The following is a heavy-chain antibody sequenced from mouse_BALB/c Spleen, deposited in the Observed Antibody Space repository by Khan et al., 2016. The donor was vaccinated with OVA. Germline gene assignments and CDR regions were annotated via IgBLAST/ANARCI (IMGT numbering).Heavy chain of an antibody. D-gene: IGHD1-1*01. CDR2: ISSGRSTI. V-gene: IGHV5-17*02. J-gene: IGHJ2*01. Sequence: EVELVESGGGLVQPGGSRKLSCAASGFTFSSFGMHWVRQAPEKGLEWVAYISSGRSTIYTADIEKGRITISRDYPKNNLFQIMTSLRSDDTTMYYCSSRYYGKNYFDYWGQGTTLTVSS. CDR3: SSRYYGKNYFDY. CDR1: GFTFSSFG.